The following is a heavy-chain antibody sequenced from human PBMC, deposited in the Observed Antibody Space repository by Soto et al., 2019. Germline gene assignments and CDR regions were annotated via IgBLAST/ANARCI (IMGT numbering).Heavy chain of an antibody. J-gene: IGHJ4*02. Sequence: QVQLVQSGAEVKKPGSSVKVSCKASGGTFSSYAISWVRQAPGQGLEWMGGIIPIFGTANYAQKFQGRVTIPADESPSTAYMDLSSLRSEDTAVYYCARSDIVLMVSARDHFDYWGQGTLVTVSS. D-gene: IGHD2-8*01. CDR3: ARSDIVLMVSARDHFDY. CDR2: IIPIFGTA. V-gene: IGHV1-69*01. CDR1: GGTFSSYA.